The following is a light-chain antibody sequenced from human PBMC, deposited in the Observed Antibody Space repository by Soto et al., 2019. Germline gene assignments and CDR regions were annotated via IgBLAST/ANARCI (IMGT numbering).Light chain of an antibody. V-gene: IGLV2-23*01. Sequence: QSALTQPASVSGSPGQSITISCTGTISDIGSYNLVSWYQQHPGKGPKLMIYEYNKRPSGASNRFSGSKSGNTASLTISGLQAEDEADYYCCSYAGDSTWVFGGGTKLTVL. J-gene: IGLJ3*02. CDR1: ISDIGSYNL. CDR2: EYN. CDR3: CSYAGDSTWV.